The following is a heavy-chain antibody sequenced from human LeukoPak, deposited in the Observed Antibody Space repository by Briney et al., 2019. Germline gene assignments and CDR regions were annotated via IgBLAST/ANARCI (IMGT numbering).Heavy chain of an antibody. J-gene: IGHJ4*02. CDR3: ARAGPYDFWSGYYLLFDY. Sequence: SETLSLTCTVSGGSISSYYWSWIRQPPGKGLEWIGYIYYSGSTNYNPSLKSRVTISVDTSKNQLSLKLSSVTAADTAVYYCARAGPYDFWSGYYLLFDYWGQGTLVTVSS. D-gene: IGHD3-3*01. CDR2: IYYSGST. V-gene: IGHV4-59*01. CDR1: GGSISSYY.